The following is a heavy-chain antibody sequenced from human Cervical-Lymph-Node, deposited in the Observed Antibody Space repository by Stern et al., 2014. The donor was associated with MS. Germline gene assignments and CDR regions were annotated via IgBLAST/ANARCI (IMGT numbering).Heavy chain of an antibody. CDR2: IYWNGDT. D-gene: IGHD5-24*01. CDR3: AHRPGGYNYGYVAHFDY. Sequence: QVTLKASGPTLVKPTQTLTLTCTFSGFSLSTATVGVGWIRQPPGKALEWLAVIYWNGDTRYTPSLKNRLTLTKDISKNQVVLTMTNLDPVDTATYYCAHRPGGYNYGYVAHFDYWGQGTLVTVSS. V-gene: IGHV2-5*01. CDR1: GFSLSTATVG. J-gene: IGHJ4*02.